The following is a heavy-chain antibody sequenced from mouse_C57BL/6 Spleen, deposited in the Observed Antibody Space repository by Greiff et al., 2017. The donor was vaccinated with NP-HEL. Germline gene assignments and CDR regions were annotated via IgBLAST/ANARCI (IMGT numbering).Heavy chain of an antibody. CDR3: ARSRAGTGYFDV. D-gene: IGHD3-3*01. V-gene: IGHV1-50*01. CDR2: IDPSDSYT. J-gene: IGHJ1*03. CDR1: GYTFTSYW. Sequence: QVQLQQPGAELVKPGASVKLSCKASGYTFTSYWMQWVKQRPGQGLEWIGEIDPSDSYTNYNQKFKGKATLTVDTSSSTAYMQLSSLTSEDSAVYYCARSRAGTGYFDVWGTGTTVTVSS.